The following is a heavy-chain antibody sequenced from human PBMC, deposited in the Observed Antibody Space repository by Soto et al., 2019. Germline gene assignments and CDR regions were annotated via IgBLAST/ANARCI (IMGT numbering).Heavy chain of an antibody. CDR1: GGTFSSYA. CDR2: IIPILGIA. V-gene: IGHV1-69*10. J-gene: IGHJ6*02. Sequence: ASVKVSCKASGGTFSSYAISWVRQAPGQGIEWMGGIIPILGIANYAQKFQCRVTITADKSTSTAYMELSSLRSEDTAVYYCARPIAAAGTPKYYGMDVWGQGTTVTVSS. D-gene: IGHD6-13*01. CDR3: ARPIAAAGTPKYYGMDV.